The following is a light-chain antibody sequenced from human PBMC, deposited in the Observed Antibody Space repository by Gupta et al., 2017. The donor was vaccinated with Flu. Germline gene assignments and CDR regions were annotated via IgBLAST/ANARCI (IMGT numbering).Light chain of an antibody. CDR2: GAS. CDR3: QQDYRYT. J-gene: IGKJ2*01. Sequence: PGERVTLSCRASQSVSSSYLTWYQQKPGQAPRLLIYGASTRATSIPARFSGSGSGTDFTLTISSLQPEDFAVYYCQQDYRYTFGQGTKLEIK. V-gene: IGKV3D-7*01. CDR1: QSVSSSY.